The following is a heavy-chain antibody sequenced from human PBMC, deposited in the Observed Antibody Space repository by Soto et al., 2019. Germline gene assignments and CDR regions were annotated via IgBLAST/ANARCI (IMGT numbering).Heavy chain of an antibody. CDR3: ATGGERDDYDHICWR. CDR1: GGTFSNYA. D-gene: IGHD3-22*01. CDR2: IIPIFGTV. V-gene: IGHV1-69*12. Sequence: QVQLVQSGAEVKKPGSSVKVSCKASGGTFSNYALDWVRQAPGQGLEWMGGIIPIFGTVRHAQNFQGRVTITADESTVTAFMELSRLRFDDSVVSYCATGGERDDYDHICWRWGQGTLVTVSS. J-gene: IGHJ1*01.